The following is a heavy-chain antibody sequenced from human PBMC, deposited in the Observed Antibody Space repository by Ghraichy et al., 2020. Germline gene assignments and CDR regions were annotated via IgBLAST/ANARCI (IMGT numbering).Heavy chain of an antibody. D-gene: IGHD6-19*01. CDR3: ATLAVAGPLDY. J-gene: IGHJ4*02. V-gene: IGHV4-38-2*01. CDR1: GYSIRSGYF. CDR2: IYHTGNT. Sequence: SETLSLTCAVSGYSIRSGYFWGWIRQPPGKGLEWIGRIYHTGNTHYNPSLKSRVTISVDTSKNQFSLRLTSVTAADTAVYYYATLAVAGPLDYWGQGTLVTVSS.